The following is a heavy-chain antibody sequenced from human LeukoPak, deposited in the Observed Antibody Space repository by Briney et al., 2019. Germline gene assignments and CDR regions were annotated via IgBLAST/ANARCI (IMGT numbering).Heavy chain of an antibody. J-gene: IGHJ4*02. CDR3: ARDTYSIAE. Sequence: PGGSLRLSCAASRFTFSNYWIHWVRQAPGKGLVWVSLIHSDGGTTNYADSVKGRFTISRDNAKNTLYLQMNSLRVEDTAVYYCARDTYSIAEWGQGTLVTVSS. CDR2: IHSDGGTT. V-gene: IGHV3-74*01. D-gene: IGHD1-26*01. CDR1: RFTFSNYW.